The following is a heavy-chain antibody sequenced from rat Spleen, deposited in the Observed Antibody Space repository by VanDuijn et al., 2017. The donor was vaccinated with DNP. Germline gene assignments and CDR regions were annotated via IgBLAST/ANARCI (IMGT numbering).Heavy chain of an antibody. J-gene: IGHJ3*01. CDR1: GYTFTSYW. Sequence: QVQLQQSGAELAKPGSSVRISCKASGYTFTSYWISWIKQTTGQGLDYVGYIEPRTGGTYCNEGFMGKATLTVDKSSSTAFMQLNSLTPDDSAVYYCATGYYGYTWWGQGTLVTVFS. CDR2: IEPRTGGT. D-gene: IGHD1-6*01. CDR3: ATGYYGYTW. V-gene: IGHV1-43*01.